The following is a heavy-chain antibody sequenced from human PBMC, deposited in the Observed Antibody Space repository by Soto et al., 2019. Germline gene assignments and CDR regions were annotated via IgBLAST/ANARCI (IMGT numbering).Heavy chain of an antibody. CDR2: IWYDGSNK. CDR3: AREPPADFWSGYPSAYYGMDV. Sequence: GSLRLSCAASGFTFSSYGMHWVRQAPGKGLEWVAAIWYDGSNKYYADSVKGRFTISRDNSKNTLYLQMNSLRAEDTAVYYCAREPPADFWSGYPSAYYGMDVWGQGTTVTVSS. V-gene: IGHV3-33*01. CDR1: GFTFSSYG. D-gene: IGHD3-3*01. J-gene: IGHJ6*02.